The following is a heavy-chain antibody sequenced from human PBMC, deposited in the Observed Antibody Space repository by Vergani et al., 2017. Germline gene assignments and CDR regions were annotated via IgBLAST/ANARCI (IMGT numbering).Heavy chain of an antibody. Sequence: EVQLVESGGGLVQPGRSLRLSCAASGFTFDDYAMHWVRQAPGKGLEWVSGISWNSGSIGYADSVKGRFTISRDNAKNSLYLQMNSLRAEDTALYYCAKDSFYSSSGAFDIWGQGTMVTVSS. V-gene: IGHV3-9*01. CDR1: GFTFDDYA. CDR2: ISWNSGSI. D-gene: IGHD6-6*01. J-gene: IGHJ3*02. CDR3: AKDSFYSSSGAFDI.